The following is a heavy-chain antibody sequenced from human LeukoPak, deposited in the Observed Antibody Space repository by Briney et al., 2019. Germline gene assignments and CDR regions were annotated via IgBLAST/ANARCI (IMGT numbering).Heavy chain of an antibody. D-gene: IGHD6-19*01. V-gene: IGHV4-39*07. CDR2: IYYSGST. Sequence: SETLSLTCTVSGGSISSSSYYWGWIRQPPGKGLEWIGSIYYSGSTYYNPSLMSRVTISVDTSKNQFSLKLSSVTAADTAVYYCARGHTQAQWLVHDAFDIWGQGTMVTVSS. J-gene: IGHJ3*02. CDR3: ARGHTQAQWLVHDAFDI. CDR1: GGSISSSSYY.